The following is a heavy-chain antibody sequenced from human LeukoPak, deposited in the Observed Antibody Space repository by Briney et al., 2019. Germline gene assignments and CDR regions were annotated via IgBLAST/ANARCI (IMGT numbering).Heavy chain of an antibody. CDR1: GFTFSRYA. CDR3: ARGMSATSGYLELEY. Sequence: GGSLRLSCAAPGFTFSRYAMSWVRQSPGKGLEWVSAISGSDGNTYSADSVKGRCTISRDNSLQTLFLHMNSLRAEDTAVYYCARGMSATSGYLELEYWGQGALVTVST. D-gene: IGHD3-22*01. V-gene: IGHV3-23*01. CDR2: ISGSDGNT. J-gene: IGHJ4*02.